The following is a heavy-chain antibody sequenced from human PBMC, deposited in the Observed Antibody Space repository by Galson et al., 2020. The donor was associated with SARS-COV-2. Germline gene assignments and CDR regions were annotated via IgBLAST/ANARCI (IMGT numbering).Heavy chain of an antibody. CDR2: IYPGDSDT. D-gene: IGHD6-19*01. Sequence: GESLKISCKGSGYSFTSYWIGWVRQMPGKGLEWMGIIYPGDSDTRYSPSFQGQVTISADKSISTAYLQWSSLKASDTAMYYCASAVRDDSSGWYLDYWGQGTLVTVSS. CDR3: ASAVRDDSSGWYLDY. CDR1: GYSFTSYW. V-gene: IGHV5-51*01. J-gene: IGHJ4*02.